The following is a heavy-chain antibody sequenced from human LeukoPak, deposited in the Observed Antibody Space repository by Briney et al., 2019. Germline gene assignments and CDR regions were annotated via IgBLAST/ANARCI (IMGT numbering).Heavy chain of an antibody. J-gene: IGHJ6*02. CDR2: IIPIFGTA. Sequence: ASVKVSCKASGGTFSSYAISWVRQAPGQGLEWMGGIIPIFGTANYAQKFQGRVTITADESTSTAYMELSSLRSEDTAVYYCASTASAIFGVVIRPYYYGMGVWGQGTTVTVSS. V-gene: IGHV1-69*13. CDR1: GGTFSSYA. CDR3: ASTASAIFGVVIRPYYYGMGV. D-gene: IGHD3-3*01.